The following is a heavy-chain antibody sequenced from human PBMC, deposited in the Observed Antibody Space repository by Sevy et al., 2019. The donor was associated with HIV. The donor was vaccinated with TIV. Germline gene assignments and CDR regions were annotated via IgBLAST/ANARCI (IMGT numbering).Heavy chain of an antibody. Sequence: GGSLRLSCAASGFTFSNYWMHWVRQAPGKGLVWVSRIKTDGSSRDSADSVKGRFFISRDNAKNLVYLQMNSLRVEDTALYYCARVRYNYGSYYFDYWGQGTLVTVSS. CDR1: GFTFSNYW. CDR3: ARVRYNYGSYYFDY. D-gene: IGHD5-18*01. CDR2: IKTDGSSR. J-gene: IGHJ4*02. V-gene: IGHV3-74*01.